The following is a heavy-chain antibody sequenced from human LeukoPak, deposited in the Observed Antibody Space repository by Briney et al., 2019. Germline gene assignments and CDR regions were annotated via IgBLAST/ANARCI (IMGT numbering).Heavy chain of an antibody. CDR1: GFTLSSHW. J-gene: IGHJ4*02. CDR3: ARESAGGPDY. CDR2: IRQDGSEQ. V-gene: IGHV3-7*05. Sequence: GGSLRLSSAASGFTLSSHWMSWVRQAPGKGLEWVANIRQDGSEQYYADSVRGRFTISRDNAKNSLYLQMNSLTAEDTAIYYCARESAGGPDYWGQGTLVTVSS. D-gene: IGHD6-19*01.